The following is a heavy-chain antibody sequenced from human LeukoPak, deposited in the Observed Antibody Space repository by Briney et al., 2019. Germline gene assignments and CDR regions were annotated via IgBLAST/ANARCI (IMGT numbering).Heavy chain of an antibody. CDR1: GITFSSYG. CDR3: ARETIAAAGRCFDY. Sequence: GRSLRLSCAAAGITFSSYGMHLVRQAPGKGLEWVAVIWYDGSNKYYADSVKGRFTISRDNSKNTLYLQMNSLRAEDTAVYYCARETIAAAGRCFDYWGQGTLVTVSS. D-gene: IGHD6-13*01. V-gene: IGHV3-33*01. J-gene: IGHJ4*02. CDR2: IWYDGSNK.